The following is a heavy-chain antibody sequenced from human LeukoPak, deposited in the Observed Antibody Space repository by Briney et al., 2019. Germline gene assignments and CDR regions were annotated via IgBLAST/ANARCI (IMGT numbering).Heavy chain of an antibody. V-gene: IGHV3-66*01. Sequence: GGSLRLSCAASGFTVSSNYMSWVRQAPGKGLEWVSVIYSGGSTYYADSVKGRFTISRDNSKNTLYLQMNSLRAEDTAVYYCARDGDEDATMIVQSDWFDPWGQGTLVTVSS. CDR3: ARDGDEDATMIVQSDWFDP. D-gene: IGHD3-22*01. CDR2: IYSGGST. J-gene: IGHJ5*02. CDR1: GFTVSSNY.